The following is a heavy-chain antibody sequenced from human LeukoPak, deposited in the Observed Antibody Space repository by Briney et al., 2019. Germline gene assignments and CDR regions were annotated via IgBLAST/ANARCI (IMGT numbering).Heavy chain of an antibody. D-gene: IGHD5-12*01. CDR3: ASRGYTGYPHFDY. CDR1: GGSISSGDYY. Sequence: IPSQTLSLTCTVSGGSISSGDYYWSWIRQPPGKGLEWIGYIYYSGSTYYNPSPMSRVTISVDTSKNQFSLKLSSVTAADTAIYYCASRGYTGYPHFDYWGPGTLVTVSS. J-gene: IGHJ4*02. V-gene: IGHV4-30-4*01. CDR2: IYYSGST.